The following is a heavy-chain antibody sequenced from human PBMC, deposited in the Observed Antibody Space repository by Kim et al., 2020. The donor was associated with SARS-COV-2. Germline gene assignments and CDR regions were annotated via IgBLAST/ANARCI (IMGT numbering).Heavy chain of an antibody. Sequence: SETLSLTCTVSGGSISSGGYYWSWIRQHPGKGLEWIGYIYYSGSTYYNPSLKSRVTISVDTSKNQFSLKLSSVTAADTAVYYCARDRGIAAAGRFDPWGQGTLVTVSS. V-gene: IGHV4-31*03. CDR2: IYYSGST. D-gene: IGHD6-13*01. CDR1: GGSISSGGYY. J-gene: IGHJ5*02. CDR3: ARDRGIAAAGRFDP.